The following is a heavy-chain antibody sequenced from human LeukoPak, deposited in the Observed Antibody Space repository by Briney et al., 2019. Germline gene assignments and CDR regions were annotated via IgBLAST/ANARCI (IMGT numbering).Heavy chain of an antibody. D-gene: IGHD6-13*01. CDR2: IYSGGST. V-gene: IGHV3-53*01. Sequence: GGSLSLSCAASGFTVSSNYMSWVRQAPGKGLEWVSVIYSGGSTYYADSVKGRFTISRDNSKNTLYLQMNSLRAEDTAVYYCARGLLAAAIDYWGQGTLVTVSS. CDR1: GFTVSSNY. CDR3: ARGLLAAAIDY. J-gene: IGHJ4*02.